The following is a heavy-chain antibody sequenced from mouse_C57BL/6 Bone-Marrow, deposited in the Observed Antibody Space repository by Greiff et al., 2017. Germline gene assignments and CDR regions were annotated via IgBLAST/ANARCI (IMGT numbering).Heavy chain of an antibody. J-gene: IGHJ3*01. V-gene: IGHV1-82*01. D-gene: IGHD2-5*01. CDR3: AREDSNYGFAY. CDR1: GYAFSSSW. Sequence: QVQLKESGPELVKPGASVKISCKASGYAFSSSWMNWVKQRPGKGLEWIGRIYPGDGDTNYNGKFKGKATLTADKSSSTAYMQLSSLTSEDSAVYFCAREDSNYGFAYWGQGTLVTVSA. CDR2: IYPGDGDT.